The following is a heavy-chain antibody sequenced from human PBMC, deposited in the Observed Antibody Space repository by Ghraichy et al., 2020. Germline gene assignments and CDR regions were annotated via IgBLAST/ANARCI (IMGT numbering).Heavy chain of an antibody. D-gene: IGHD1-26*01. CDR2: IYHSGST. V-gene: IGHV4-4*02. CDR1: GGSISSSNW. Sequence: SETLSLTCAVSGGSISSSNWWSWVRQSPGKGLEWIGEIYHSGSTNYNPSLKSRVTISVDKSKNQFSLKLSSVTAADTAVYYCANLRGGSYSFGYWGQGTLVTVSS. CDR3: ANLRGGSYSFGY. J-gene: IGHJ4*02.